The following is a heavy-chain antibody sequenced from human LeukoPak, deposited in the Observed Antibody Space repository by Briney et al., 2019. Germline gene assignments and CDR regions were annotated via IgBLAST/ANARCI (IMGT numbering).Heavy chain of an antibody. CDR2: ISYDGSNK. CDR3: ARGKDYGSGSYYRIGQFDF. J-gene: IGHJ4*02. CDR1: GFTFSSYA. V-gene: IGHV3-30-3*01. D-gene: IGHD3-10*01. Sequence: GGSLRLSCAASGFTFSSYAMHWVRQAPGKGLEWVAVISYDGSNKYYADSVKGRFTISRDNSKNTLYLQMNSLRAEDTAVYYCARGKDYGSGSYYRIGQFDFWGQGTLLTVSS.